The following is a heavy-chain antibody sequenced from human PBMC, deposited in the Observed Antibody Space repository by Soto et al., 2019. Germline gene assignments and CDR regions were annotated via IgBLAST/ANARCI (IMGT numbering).Heavy chain of an antibody. D-gene: IGHD2-15*01. J-gene: IGHJ2*01. CDR3: ARRDRWSWYFDL. CDR2: IFQRGST. CDR1: GDSISSYY. Sequence: QVQLQESGPGPVKPLETLSLTCTVSGDSISSYYWSWIRQPPGKGLEWIGYIFQRGSTNYNPPLTGRGTISVGTSKKQFALNLRSVTAADTAVYYCARRDRWSWYFDLWGRGTLVTVSS. V-gene: IGHV4-59*08.